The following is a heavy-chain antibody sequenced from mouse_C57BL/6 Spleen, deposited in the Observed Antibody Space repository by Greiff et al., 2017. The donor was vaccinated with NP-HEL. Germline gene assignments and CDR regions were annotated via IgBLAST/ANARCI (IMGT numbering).Heavy chain of an antibody. CDR2: INPSSGYT. V-gene: IGHV1-4*01. Sequence: VQLQQSGAELARPGASVKMSCKASGYTFTSYTMHWVKQRPGHGLEWIGYINPSSGYTKYNQKFKDKATLTADKSSSTAYMQLSSLTSEDSAVYYCARVSYDGSGDYWGQGTTLTVSS. D-gene: IGHD2-3*01. J-gene: IGHJ2*01. CDR1: GYTFTSYT. CDR3: ARVSYDGSGDY.